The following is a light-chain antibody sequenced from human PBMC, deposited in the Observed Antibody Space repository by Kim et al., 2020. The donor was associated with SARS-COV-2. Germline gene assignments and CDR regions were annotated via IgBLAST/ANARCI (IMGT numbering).Light chain of an antibody. Sequence: QAVVTQEPSLTVSLGGTVTLTCGSSTGAVISGHYPYWFQQKPGQAPRTLIYATRNRHSWTPARFSGSLLGDKAALILSGAQPEDEADYYCLLSYSGTWVFGGGTQLTVL. J-gene: IGLJ3*02. CDR3: LLSYSGTWV. CDR1: TGAVISGHY. V-gene: IGLV7-46*01. CDR2: ATR.